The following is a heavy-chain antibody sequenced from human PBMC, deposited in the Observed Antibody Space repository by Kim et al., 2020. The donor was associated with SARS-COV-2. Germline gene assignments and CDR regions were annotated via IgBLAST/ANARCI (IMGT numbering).Heavy chain of an antibody. Sequence: DGGTADYAAPVKGRFTISRDDSKNTLYLQMNSLKSEDAGVYYCTTVSMRWGQGTLVTVSS. V-gene: IGHV3-15*01. CDR2: DGGTA. CDR3: TTVSMR. D-gene: IGHD2-2*01. J-gene: IGHJ4*02.